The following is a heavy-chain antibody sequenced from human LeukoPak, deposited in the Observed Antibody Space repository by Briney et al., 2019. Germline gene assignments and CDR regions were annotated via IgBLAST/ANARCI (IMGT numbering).Heavy chain of an antibody. CDR2: ISDSGGRT. D-gene: IGHD6-13*01. CDR3: AKVLDSSSWSFWFDP. Sequence: GGSLRLSCAASGFTFSSYAMSWARPAPGKGLEWVSAISDSGGRTYYADPVKGRFTISRDNSKNTLYLQMTSLRAEDTALHYGAKVLDSSSWSFWFDPWGQGTLVTVSA. CDR1: GFTFSSYA. V-gene: IGHV3-23*01. J-gene: IGHJ5*02.